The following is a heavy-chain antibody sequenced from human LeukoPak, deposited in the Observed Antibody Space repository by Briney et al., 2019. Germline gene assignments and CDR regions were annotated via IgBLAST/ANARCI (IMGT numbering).Heavy chain of an antibody. CDR3: AKAPVTSCRGAFCYPFDY. Sequence: GGSLRLSCAASGFTFSDYYMSWIRQAPGKGLEWVSYISSSGNTIYYADSVKGRFTISRDNAKNSLYLQMNSLRAEDAAVYYCAKAPVTSCRGAFCYPFDYWGQGTLVTVSS. CDR1: GFTFSDYY. D-gene: IGHD2-15*01. V-gene: IGHV3-11*01. CDR2: ISSSGNTI. J-gene: IGHJ4*02.